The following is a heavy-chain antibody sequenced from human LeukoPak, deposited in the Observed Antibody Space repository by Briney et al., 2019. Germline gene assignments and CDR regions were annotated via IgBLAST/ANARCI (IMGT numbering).Heavy chain of an antibody. CDR3: AREVGDFNWFDP. Sequence: GGSQRLSCAASGFTFSSYAMSWVRQAPGKGLEWVSAISGSGGSTYYADSVKGRFAISRDNSKNTLYLQMNSLRAEDTAVYYCAREVGDFNWFDPWGQGTLVTVSS. CDR2: ISGSGGST. V-gene: IGHV3-23*01. CDR1: GFTFSSYA. J-gene: IGHJ5*02. D-gene: IGHD2-21*02.